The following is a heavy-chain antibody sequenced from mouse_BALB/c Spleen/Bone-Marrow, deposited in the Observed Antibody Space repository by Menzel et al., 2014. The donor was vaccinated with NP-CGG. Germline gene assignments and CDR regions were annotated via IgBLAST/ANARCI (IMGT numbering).Heavy chain of an antibody. V-gene: IGHV14-3*02. Sequence: EVKLMESGAELVKPGASVKLSCTASGFNIKDTYMHWVKQRPEQGLEWIGRIDPANGNTKYDPKFQGKATITADTSSNTAYLQLSNLTSEDTAVYYCASYRYAWYFDVWGAGTTVTVSS. CDR2: IDPANGNT. CDR1: GFNIKDTY. CDR3: ASYRYAWYFDV. J-gene: IGHJ1*01. D-gene: IGHD2-14*01.